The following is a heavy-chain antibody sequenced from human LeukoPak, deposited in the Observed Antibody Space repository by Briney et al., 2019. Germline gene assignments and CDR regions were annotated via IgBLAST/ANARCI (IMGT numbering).Heavy chain of an antibody. J-gene: IGHJ6*03. CDR1: GYTFTGYY. CDR2: INPKSGGT. Sequence: WASVKVSCKASGYTFTGYYMHWVRQAPGQGLEWMGWINPKSGGTNYAQKFQGRVTMTRDTSISTAYMELSRLRSDDTAVYYCARALGYCTNGPCYGYYYYYYYMDVWGKGTTVTVSS. D-gene: IGHD2-8*01. V-gene: IGHV1-2*02. CDR3: ARALGYCTNGPCYGYYYYYYYMDV.